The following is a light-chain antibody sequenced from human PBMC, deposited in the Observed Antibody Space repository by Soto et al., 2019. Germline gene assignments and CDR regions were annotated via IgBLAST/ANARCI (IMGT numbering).Light chain of an antibody. CDR2: GAS. V-gene: IGKV3-15*01. CDR3: QQYNNWPFT. Sequence: EIVMTQSPATLSVSLGERATRSCRASQSVSTNLAWYQQKPGQAPRILIYGASARATGFPARFSGSGSGTEFTLTIRSLQSEDFAVYYCQQYNNWPFTFGPGTKVDIK. J-gene: IGKJ3*01. CDR1: QSVSTN.